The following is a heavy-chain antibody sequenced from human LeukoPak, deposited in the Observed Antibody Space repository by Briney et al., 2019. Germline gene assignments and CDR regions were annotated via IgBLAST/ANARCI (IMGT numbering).Heavy chain of an antibody. CDR2: ISGSGDNT. D-gene: IGHD3-22*01. V-gene: IGHV3-23*01. CDR3: AKGSYYDSSGSFYFDY. J-gene: IGHJ4*02. CDR1: GFTFSSYG. Sequence: GRSLRLSCVASGFTFSSYGMHWVRQAPGKGLEWVSGISGSGDNTYYADSVKGRFTISRDNSKNTLYVQVNSLGTEDTAAYYCAKGSYYDSSGSFYFDYWGQGTLVTVSS.